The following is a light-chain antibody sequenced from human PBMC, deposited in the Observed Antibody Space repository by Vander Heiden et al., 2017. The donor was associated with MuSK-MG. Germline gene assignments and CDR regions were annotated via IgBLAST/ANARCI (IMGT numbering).Light chain of an antibody. CDR2: SNN. CDR1: SSNIGSNT. Sequence: QSVLPQPPSASGTPGQRVTISWSGSSSNIGSNTVNWYQQLPGTAPKLLIYSNNQRPSGVPDRFSGSKSGTSASLAISGLQSEDEADYYCAAWDDSLNGWVFGGGTKLTVL. CDR3: AAWDDSLNGWV. J-gene: IGLJ3*02. V-gene: IGLV1-44*01.